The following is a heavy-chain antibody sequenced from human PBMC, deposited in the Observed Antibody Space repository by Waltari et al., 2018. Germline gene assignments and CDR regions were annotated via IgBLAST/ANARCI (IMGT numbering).Heavy chain of an antibody. Sequence: QVQLVQSGAEVKKPGASVKVSCKASGYTFTSYAMHWVRQAPGQRLEWMGWINAGNGNTKYSQKFQGRVTITRDTSASTAYMELSSLRSEDTAVYYCARGYRQQLVLLDYWGQGTLVTVSS. CDR2: INAGNGNT. V-gene: IGHV1-3*01. J-gene: IGHJ4*02. CDR3: ARGYRQQLVLLDY. D-gene: IGHD6-13*01. CDR1: GYTFTSYA.